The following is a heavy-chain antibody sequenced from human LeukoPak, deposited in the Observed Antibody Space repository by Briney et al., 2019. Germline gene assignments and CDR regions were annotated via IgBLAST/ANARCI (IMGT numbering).Heavy chain of an antibody. D-gene: IGHD5-24*01. Sequence: GGSLRLSCAASGFTFSSSRMSWVRQAPGKGLEWVANKKQDGSEKYYVDSVKGRFTISRDNAKNPLYLQMNSLRAEDTAVYYCASSTVEMASILDQDWGQGTLVTVSS. CDR3: ASSTVEMASILDQD. J-gene: IGHJ4*02. CDR1: GFTFSSSR. V-gene: IGHV3-7*01. CDR2: KKQDGSEK.